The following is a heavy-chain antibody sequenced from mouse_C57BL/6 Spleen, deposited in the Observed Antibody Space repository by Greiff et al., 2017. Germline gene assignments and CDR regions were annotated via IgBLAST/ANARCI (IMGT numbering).Heavy chain of an antibody. J-gene: IGHJ2*01. V-gene: IGHV5-9*01. Sequence: EVKLVESGGGLVKPGGSLKLSCAASGFTFSSYSMPWVRQTPEQRLEWVATISGGGGNTDYPDSVKGQFTITRDNAKNTPYLQMSSLRSEDTALYYCARGKNYGYEGYYFDDWGQGTTLTVSS. D-gene: IGHD2-2*01. CDR2: ISGGGGNT. CDR1: GFTFSSYS. CDR3: ARGKNYGYEGYYFDD.